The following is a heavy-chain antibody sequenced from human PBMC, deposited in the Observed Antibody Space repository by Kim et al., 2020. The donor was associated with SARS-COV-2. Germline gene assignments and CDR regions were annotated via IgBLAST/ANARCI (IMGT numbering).Heavy chain of an antibody. CDR1: GFTFSSYA. D-gene: IGHD3-16*01. Sequence: GGSLRLSCAASGFTFSSYAMHWVRQAPGKGLEWVAVISYDGSNKYYADSVKGRFTISRDNSKNTLYLQMNSLRAEDTAVYYCARDGGGGVPLGYWGQGTL. CDR3: ARDGGGGVPLGY. V-gene: IGHV3-30-3*01. CDR2: ISYDGSNK. J-gene: IGHJ4*02.